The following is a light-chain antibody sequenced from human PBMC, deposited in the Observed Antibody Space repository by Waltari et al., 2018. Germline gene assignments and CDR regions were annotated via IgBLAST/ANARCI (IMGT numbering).Light chain of an antibody. V-gene: IGLV2-14*01. CDR3: SSYTSTNIVV. Sequence: QSALTQPASVSGSPGQSITISCTGTSSDVGGYRYVSLYQQHPGKAPKLMIVGVSHRPSGVSNRFSASKSGNTASLTISGLQAEDEADYYCSSYTSTNIVVFGGGTKLTVL. J-gene: IGLJ2*01. CDR2: GVS. CDR1: SSDVGGYRY.